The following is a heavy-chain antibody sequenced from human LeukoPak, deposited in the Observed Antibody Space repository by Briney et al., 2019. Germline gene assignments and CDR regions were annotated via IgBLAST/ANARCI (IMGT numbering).Heavy chain of an antibody. J-gene: IGHJ6*02. CDR2: INPNSGGT. CDR1: GYTFTGYY. V-gene: IGHV1-2*02. Sequence: ASVKVSCKASGYTFTGYYMHWVRQAPGQGLEWMGWINPNSGGTNYAQKFQGRVTMTRDTSISTAYMELSRLRSDDTAVYYCAREGGTYYYDSSGYGPYYGMDVWGQGTTVTVSS. CDR3: AREGGTYYYDSSGYGPYYGMDV. D-gene: IGHD3-22*01.